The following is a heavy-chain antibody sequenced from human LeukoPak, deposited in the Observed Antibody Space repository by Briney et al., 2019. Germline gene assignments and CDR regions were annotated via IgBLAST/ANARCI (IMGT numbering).Heavy chain of an antibody. CDR3: AKAASSSWPSYYYGMDV. CDR2: ITGSGGNT. J-gene: IGHJ6*02. D-gene: IGHD6-13*01. V-gene: IGHV3-23*01. Sequence: GGSLRLSCAASGFIFSSYSMSWVRQAPGKGLEWVSVITGSGGNTYYADSVRGRFTISKDNSKNTVYLQMSSLRVDDTAVYYCAKAASSSWPSYYYGMDVWGQGTTVTVSS. CDR1: GFIFSSYS.